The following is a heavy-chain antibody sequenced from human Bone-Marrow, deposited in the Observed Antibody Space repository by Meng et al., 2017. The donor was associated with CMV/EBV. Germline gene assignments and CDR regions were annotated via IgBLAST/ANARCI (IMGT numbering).Heavy chain of an antibody. D-gene: IGHD3-3*01. V-gene: IGHV4-34*01. CDR1: GGSFSGYY. CDR3: ARGPVRFLEWLWDYYYYGMDV. CDR2: INHSGST. Sequence: SETLSLTCAVYGGSFSGYYWSWIRQPPGKGLEWIGEINHSGSTNYNPSLKSRVTISVDTSKSQFSLKLSSVTAADTAVYYCARGPVRFLEWLWDYYYYGMDVWGQGTTVTVSS. J-gene: IGHJ6*02.